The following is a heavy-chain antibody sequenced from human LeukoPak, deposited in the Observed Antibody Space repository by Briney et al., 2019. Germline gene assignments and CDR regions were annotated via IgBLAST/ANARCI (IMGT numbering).Heavy chain of an antibody. CDR2: ISYDGSNK. CDR3: AKDSDYYDSSGYAFDI. CDR1: GFTFSSYG. Sequence: GGSLRLSCAASGFTFSSYGMHWVRQAPGKGLEWVAVISYDGSNKYYADSVKGRFTISRDNSKNTLYLQMNSLRAEDTAVYYCAKDSDYYDSSGYAFDIWGQGTMVTVSS. J-gene: IGHJ3*02. D-gene: IGHD3-22*01. V-gene: IGHV3-30*18.